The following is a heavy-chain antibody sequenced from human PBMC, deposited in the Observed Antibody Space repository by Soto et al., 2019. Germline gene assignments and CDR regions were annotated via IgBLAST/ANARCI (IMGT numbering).Heavy chain of an antibody. J-gene: IGHJ4*02. D-gene: IGHD3-22*01. Sequence: EASVKVSCKASGGTFSSYAISWVRQAPGQGLEWMGGIIPIFGTANYAQKFQGRVTITADKSTSTAYMELSSLRSEDTAVYYCASGQYYDSSGYYLVGYFDYWGQGTLVTVSS. CDR3: ASGQYYDSSGYYLVGYFDY. V-gene: IGHV1-69*06. CDR2: IIPIFGTA. CDR1: GGTFSSYA.